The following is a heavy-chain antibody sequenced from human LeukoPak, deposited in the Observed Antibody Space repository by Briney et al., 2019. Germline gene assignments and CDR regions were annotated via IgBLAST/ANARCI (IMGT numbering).Heavy chain of an antibody. CDR2: IKQDGSEM. J-gene: IGHJ4*02. V-gene: IGHV3-7*01. CDR3: AKAPPRFGELSPFDY. D-gene: IGHD3-10*01. CDR1: GFTFRSYW. Sequence: GGSLRLSCAASGFTFRSYWMDWVRQAPGKGLEWVANIKQDGSEMYYADSVKGRFTISRDNSTNTLYLQMNSQRAEDTAVYYCAKAPPRFGELSPFDYWGEGTLVTVSS.